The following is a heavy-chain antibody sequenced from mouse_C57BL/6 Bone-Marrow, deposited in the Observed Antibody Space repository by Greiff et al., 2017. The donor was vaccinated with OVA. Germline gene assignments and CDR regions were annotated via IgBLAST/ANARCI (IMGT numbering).Heavy chain of an antibody. CDR2: LDPENGDT. CDR3: TTSYYGSGVMDY. Sequence: EVQLQQSGAELVRPGASVKLSCTASGFNIKDDYMHWVKQRPEQGLEWIGWLDPENGDTEYASKFQGKATITADTSSNTAYLQLSSLTSEDTAVYYCTTSYYGSGVMDYWGQGTSVTVSS. CDR1: GFNIKDDY. V-gene: IGHV14-4*01. J-gene: IGHJ4*01. D-gene: IGHD1-1*01.